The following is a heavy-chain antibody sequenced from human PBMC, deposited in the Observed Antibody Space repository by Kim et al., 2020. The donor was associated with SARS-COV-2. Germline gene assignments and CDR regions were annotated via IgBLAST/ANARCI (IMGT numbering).Heavy chain of an antibody. CDR3: ARDVEYSSYTYYYYYMDV. D-gene: IGHD6-6*01. J-gene: IGHJ6*03. Sequence: ASVKVSCKASGYTFTGYYMHWVRQAPGQGLEWMGRINPNSGGTNYAQKFQGRVTMTRDTSISTAYMELSRLRSDDTAVYYCARDVEYSSYTYYYYYMDVWGKGTTVTVSS. CDR2: INPNSGGT. V-gene: IGHV1-2*06. CDR1: GYTFTGYY.